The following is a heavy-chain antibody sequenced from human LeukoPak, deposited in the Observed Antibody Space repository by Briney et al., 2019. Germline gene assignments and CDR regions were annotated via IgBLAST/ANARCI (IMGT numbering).Heavy chain of an antibody. J-gene: IGHJ3*02. CDR1: AFTFSSYW. CDR2: VKQDGSDK. CDR3: ARDLAGPPQEAFDI. Sequence: PGGSLRLSCAASAFTFSSYWMSWVRQAPGKVLEWVASVKQDGSDKYSVDSVKGRFTISRDNAKNSLYLQLNSLRAEDTAVYYCARDLAGPPQEAFDIWGQGTMVTVSS. V-gene: IGHV3-7*01.